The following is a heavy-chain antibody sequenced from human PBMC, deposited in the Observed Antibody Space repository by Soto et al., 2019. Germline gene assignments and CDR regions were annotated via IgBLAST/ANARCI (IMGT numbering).Heavy chain of an antibody. J-gene: IGHJ4*02. CDR3: ALETTYDILTVPFFHY. V-gene: IGHV2-5*02. Sequence: QVTLRESGPTLVKPTQTLTLTCNFSGFTLSTNGVGVGWIRQPPGKALECLALIYWDDDKRYSPSLKSRLTVTKDASKNQVVITMTNMHPVDTATYYCALETTYDILTVPFFHYWGQGTLVTVSS. CDR2: IYWDDDK. D-gene: IGHD3-9*01. CDR1: GFTLSTNGVG.